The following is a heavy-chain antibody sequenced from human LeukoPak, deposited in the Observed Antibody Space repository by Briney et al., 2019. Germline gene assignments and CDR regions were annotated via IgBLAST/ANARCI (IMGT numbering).Heavy chain of an antibody. CDR1: GFIFSNYW. V-gene: IGHV3-7*02. D-gene: IGHD3-16*01. J-gene: IGHJ2*01. Sequence: GGSLRLSCEASGFIFSNYWMSWVRQVPEKGLEWVANVNEEATETYYGDSVKGRFTISRDNANKELHLQMNSLRAEDTAMYYCATEVCTDKGDFDLWGRGTLVTVSS. CDR3: ATEVCTDKGDFDL. CDR2: VNEEATET.